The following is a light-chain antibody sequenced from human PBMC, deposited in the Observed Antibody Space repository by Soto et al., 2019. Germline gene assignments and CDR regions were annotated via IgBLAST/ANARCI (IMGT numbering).Light chain of an antibody. CDR1: QSVSSIY. V-gene: IGKV3-20*01. Sequence: EIVLTQSPATLSLSPGERATLSCRASQSVSSIYFAWYQQKRGQAPRLLIYGVSSRATGIPDRFSGSGSGTDFTLTISRLEAEDPAVYYCEQDGSPPRTFGQGTKVDIK. J-gene: IGKJ1*01. CDR2: GVS. CDR3: EQDGSPPRT.